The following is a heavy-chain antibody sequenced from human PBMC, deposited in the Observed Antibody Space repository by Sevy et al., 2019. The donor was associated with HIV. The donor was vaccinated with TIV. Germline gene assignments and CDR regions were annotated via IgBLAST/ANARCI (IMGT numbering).Heavy chain of an antibody. CDR3: ASYSGPVWSGYYLDY. CDR2: VSSRSNYI. D-gene: IGHD3-3*01. J-gene: IGHJ4*02. Sequence: GGSLRLSCAASGFSLNNFNIIWVRQAPGKGLEWVSSVSSRSNYIYYADSVKGRFTISRDNAGNRLYLQMNSLRAEDTAVYYCASYSGPVWSGYYLDYWGQGTLVTVSS. V-gene: IGHV3-21*01. CDR1: GFSLNNFN.